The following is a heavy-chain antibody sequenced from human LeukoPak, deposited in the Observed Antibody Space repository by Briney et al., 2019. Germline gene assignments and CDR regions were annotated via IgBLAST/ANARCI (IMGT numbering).Heavy chain of an antibody. Sequence: SETLSLTCTVSGGSISSNSYYWGWVRQPPGKGLEWIGSFYYSGTTYYNPSLKSRVTISVDTSKNHFSLKLSSVTAADTAVYYCARRDYLDHFYYIDVWDKGNTVTVSS. CDR2: FYYSGTT. CDR3: ARRDYLDHFYYIDV. CDR1: GGSISSNSYY. J-gene: IGHJ6*03. V-gene: IGHV4-39*02. D-gene: IGHD3-10*01.